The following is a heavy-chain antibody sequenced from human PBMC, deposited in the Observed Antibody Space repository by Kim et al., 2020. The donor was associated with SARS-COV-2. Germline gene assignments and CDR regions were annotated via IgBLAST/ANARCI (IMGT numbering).Heavy chain of an antibody. J-gene: IGHJ6*02. D-gene: IGHD5-18*01. Sequence: SETLSLTCAVYGGSFSGYYWSWILQPPGKGLEWIGEINHSGSTNYNPSLKSRVTISVDTSKNQFSLKLCSVTAADTAVYYCARGPHSYGYYCYYGMDVWGQGSTVTDSS. V-gene: IGHV4-34*01. CDR2: INHSGST. CDR1: GGSFSGYY. CDR3: ARGPHSYGYYCYYGMDV.